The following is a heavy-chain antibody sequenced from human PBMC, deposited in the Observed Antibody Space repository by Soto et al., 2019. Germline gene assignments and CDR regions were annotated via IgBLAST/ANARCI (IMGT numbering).Heavy chain of an antibody. CDR1: GYTFTSYD. J-gene: IGHJ5*02. CDR2: VNPNSGDT. D-gene: IGHD6-6*01. V-gene: IGHV1-8*01. CDR3: ASEGYCTSSGPRGNWFDP. Sequence: QVQLVQSGAEVTKPGASVKVSCKASGYTFTSYDINWVRQAAGQGLEWVGWVNPNSGDTGYAQKFQGRVTMSKNTSSSTAYMELNSLRSEDTAVYYCASEGYCTSSGPRGNWFDPWGQGTLVTVSS.